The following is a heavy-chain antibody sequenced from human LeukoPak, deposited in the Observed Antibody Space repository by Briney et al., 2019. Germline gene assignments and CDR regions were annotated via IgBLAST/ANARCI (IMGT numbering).Heavy chain of an antibody. D-gene: IGHD3-22*01. Sequence: GGSLRLSCAASGFTFSSYGMHWVRQAPGKGLEWVAFIRYDGSNKYYADSVKGRFTISRDNSKNTLYLQMNSLRAEDTAVYYCAKIKRQNSSGYYSFFDYWGQGTLVTVSS. CDR3: AKIKRQNSSGYYSFFDY. CDR2: IRYDGSNK. J-gene: IGHJ4*02. V-gene: IGHV3-30*02. CDR1: GFTFSSYG.